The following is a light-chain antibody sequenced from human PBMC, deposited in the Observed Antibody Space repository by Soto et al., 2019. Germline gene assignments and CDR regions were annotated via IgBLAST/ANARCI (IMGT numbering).Light chain of an antibody. CDR2: DVS. J-gene: IGLJ1*01. V-gene: IGLV2-11*01. CDR1: SSDVGGYNY. Sequence: QSALTQPRSVSGSPGQSVTISYTGTSSDVGGYNYVSWYQQHPGKAPKLMIYDVSKRPSGVPDRFSGSKSGNTASLTISGLQAEDEADYYCCSYAGRYTYVFGTGTKVT. CDR3: CSYAGRYTYV.